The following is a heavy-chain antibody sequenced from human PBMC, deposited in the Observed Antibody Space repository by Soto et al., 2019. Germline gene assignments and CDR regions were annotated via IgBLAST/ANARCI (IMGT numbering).Heavy chain of an antibody. J-gene: IGHJ4*02. V-gene: IGHV1-46*01. CDR3: ARADYYDSSGFYYDC. D-gene: IGHD3-22*01. CDR1: GYILTNHY. Sequence: QVQLVQFGAEVKRPGASVKVSCKASGYILTNHYIHWVRQAPGQGLEWMGIINPSGGSTNYLQKFQGRITMTRHTSTSTVYMELSSLRSEDTAVYFCARADYYDSSGFYYDCWGQGSLVTVSS. CDR2: INPSGGST.